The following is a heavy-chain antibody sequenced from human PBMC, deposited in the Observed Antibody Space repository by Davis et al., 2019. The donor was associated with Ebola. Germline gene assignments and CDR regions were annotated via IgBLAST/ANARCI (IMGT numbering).Heavy chain of an antibody. V-gene: IGHV4-34*01. Sequence: PSETLSLTCAVYGGSFSGYYWSWIRQPPGKGLEWIGEINHSGSTNYNPSLKSRVTISVDTSKNQFSLKLSSVTAADTAVYYCARAARGGFWSGYDDYWGQGTLVTVSS. CDR2: INHSGST. J-gene: IGHJ4*02. D-gene: IGHD3-3*01. CDR1: GGSFSGYY. CDR3: ARAARGGFWSGYDDY.